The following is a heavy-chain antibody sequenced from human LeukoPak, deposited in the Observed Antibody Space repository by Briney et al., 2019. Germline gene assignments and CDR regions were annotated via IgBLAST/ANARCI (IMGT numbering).Heavy chain of an antibody. CDR2: ISSGSSYI. CDR3: ARNYYDSSGYLDY. J-gene: IGHJ4*02. D-gene: IGHD3-22*01. V-gene: IGHV3-21*01. CDR1: GFTFSSYS. Sequence: PGGSLRLSCAASGFTFSSYSMNWVRQAPGKGLEWVSSISSGSSYIYYADSVKGRFTISRDNAKNSLYLQMNSLRAEDTAVYYCARNYYDSSGYLDYWGQGTLVTVSS.